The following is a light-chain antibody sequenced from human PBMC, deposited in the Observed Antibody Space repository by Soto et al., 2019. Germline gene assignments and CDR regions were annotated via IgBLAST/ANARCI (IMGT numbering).Light chain of an antibody. V-gene: IGKV1-5*01. Sequence: DIQMTQSPSTLSASVGDRVTITCRASQSIRSWLAWYQQKPGKAPQLLIYDASNLESGVTSRFSGSGSGTEFTLTISSLQPDDFATYCCQQYDSFSKTFGRGPKVEVK. CDR1: QSIRSW. CDR3: QQYDSFSKT. CDR2: DAS. J-gene: IGKJ1*01.